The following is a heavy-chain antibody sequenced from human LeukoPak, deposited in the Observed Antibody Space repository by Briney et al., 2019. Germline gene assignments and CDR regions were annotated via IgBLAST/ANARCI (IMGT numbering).Heavy chain of an antibody. CDR3: ARDWFGYCSSTSCPPFDY. V-gene: IGHV1-18*01. CDR1: GYTFTSYG. Sequence: GASVKVFCKASGYTFTSYGISWVRQAPGQGLEWMGWISAYNGNTNYAQKLQGRVTMTTDTSTSTAYMELRSLRSDDTAVYYCARDWFGYCSSTSCPPFDYWGQGTLVTVSS. J-gene: IGHJ4*02. CDR2: ISAYNGNT. D-gene: IGHD2-2*03.